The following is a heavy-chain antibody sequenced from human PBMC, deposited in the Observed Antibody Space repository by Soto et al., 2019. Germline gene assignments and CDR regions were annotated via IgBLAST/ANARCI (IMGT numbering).Heavy chain of an antibody. Sequence: SETLSLTCSVSGGSINSRNYYWGWIRQPPGEGLEWIASVYYSGGTYYNPSLKSRVAISVDTANNQFSLKLSSVTATDTAMYYCARYLVRGVMGTYYFDQWGQGTLVTVSS. J-gene: IGHJ4*02. CDR3: ARYLVRGVMGTYYFDQ. CDR1: GGSINSRNYY. CDR2: VYYSGGT. D-gene: IGHD3-10*01. V-gene: IGHV4-39*01.